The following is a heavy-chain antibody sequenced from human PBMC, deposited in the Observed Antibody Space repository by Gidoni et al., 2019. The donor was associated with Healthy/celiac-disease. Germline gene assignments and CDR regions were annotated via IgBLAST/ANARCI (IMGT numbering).Heavy chain of an antibody. D-gene: IGHD6-19*01. CDR3: ARGASSGWYYYYYGMDV. CDR2: IGTAGDT. Sequence: EVQLVESGGGLVQPGGSLRLSCAASGFTFSSYDMHWVRQATGKGLEWVSAIGTAGDTYYPGSVKGRFTISRENAKNSLYLQMNSLRAGDTAVYYCARGASSGWYYYYYGMDVWGQGTTVTVSS. J-gene: IGHJ6*02. V-gene: IGHV3-13*01. CDR1: GFTFSSYD.